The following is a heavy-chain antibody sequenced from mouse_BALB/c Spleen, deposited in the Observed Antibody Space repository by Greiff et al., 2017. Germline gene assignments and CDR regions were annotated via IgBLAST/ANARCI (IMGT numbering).Heavy chain of an antibody. J-gene: IGHJ4*01. CDR1: GYTFTDYE. CDR3: TRGGDYDGDMAMDY. CDR2: IDPETGGT. V-gene: IGHV1-15*01. Sequence: QVQLKESGAELVRPGASVTLSCKASGYTFTDYEMHWVKQTPVHGLEWIGAIDPETGGTAYNQKFKGKATLTADKSSSTAYMELRSLTSEDSAVYYCTRGGDYDGDMAMDYWGQGTSVTVSS. D-gene: IGHD2-4*01.